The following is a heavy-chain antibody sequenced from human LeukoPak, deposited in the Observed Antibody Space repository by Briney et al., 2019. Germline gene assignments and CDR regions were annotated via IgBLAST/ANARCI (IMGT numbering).Heavy chain of an antibody. D-gene: IGHD3-22*01. Sequence: PGGSLRLSCVASDFTFSNYWMSWVRQAPGKGLVWVSRINSDGSSTSYADSVKGRFAISRDNAKNTLYLQMNSLRAEDTAVYYCAAILRDYYDSTEQKGGYWGQGTLVTVSS. CDR1: DFTFSNYW. J-gene: IGHJ4*02. CDR3: AAILRDYYDSTEQKGGY. V-gene: IGHV3-74*01. CDR2: INSDGSST.